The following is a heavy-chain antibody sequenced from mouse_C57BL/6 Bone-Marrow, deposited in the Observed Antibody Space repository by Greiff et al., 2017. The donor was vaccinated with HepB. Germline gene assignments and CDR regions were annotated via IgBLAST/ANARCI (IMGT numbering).Heavy chain of an antibody. J-gene: IGHJ1*03. CDR3: TTSGYYSNYGMYFDV. CDR1: GFNIKDDY. CDR2: IDPENGDT. Sequence: EVQLQQSGAELVRPGASVQLSCTASGFNIKDDYMHWVKQRPEQVLEWIGWIDPENGDTQYASKFQGTATITADTSSHTASLQLSSLTSEDTAVYYCTTSGYYSNYGMYFDVWGTGATVNVSS. V-gene: IGHV14-4*01. D-gene: IGHD2-5*01.